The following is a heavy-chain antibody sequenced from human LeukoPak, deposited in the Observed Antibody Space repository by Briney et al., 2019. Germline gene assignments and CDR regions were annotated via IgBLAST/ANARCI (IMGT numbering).Heavy chain of an antibody. CDR1: GFTFTYHY. Sequence: GASMKVSCKSSGFTFTYHYIHWVRQGPGQGLEWMGYIGPHSTFTSSPQEVQGRVTMTRDASMSTAYMERTRLTSDDTAVYYCVREGEGPLSKDFDYWGQGTLVTVSS. D-gene: IGHD2/OR15-2a*01. CDR3: VREGEGPLSKDFDY. V-gene: IGHV1-2*02. CDR2: IGPHSTFT. J-gene: IGHJ4*02.